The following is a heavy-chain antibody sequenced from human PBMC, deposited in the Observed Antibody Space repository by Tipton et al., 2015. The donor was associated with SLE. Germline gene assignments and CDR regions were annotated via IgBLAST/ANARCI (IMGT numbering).Heavy chain of an antibody. CDR2: IGKDEGQK. V-gene: IGHV3-7*01. CDR3: ARSGDDYGATDAFDI. D-gene: IGHD4-17*01. CDR1: GFSFSNYW. J-gene: IGHJ3*02. Sequence: SLRLSCAASGFSFSNYWMAWVRQAPGKGLEWVTNIGKDEGQKYYVDSVKGRFTISRDNAKSSLYLQMNSLRVEDTAVYYCARSGDDYGATDAFDIWGQGTMVTVSS.